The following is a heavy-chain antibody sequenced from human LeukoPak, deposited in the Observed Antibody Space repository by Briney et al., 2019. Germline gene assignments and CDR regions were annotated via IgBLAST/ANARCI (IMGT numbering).Heavy chain of an antibody. J-gene: IGHJ4*02. Sequence: EGSLRLSCAASGFTFSTYAMSWVRQAPGKGLGWVSAISGSGGSTYYADSVKGRFTISRDNSKNTLYLQMNSLRAEDTAVYYCANSRKYYDSSGYYYGGFDYWGQGTLVTVSS. CDR1: GFTFSTYA. CDR2: ISGSGGST. D-gene: IGHD3-22*01. V-gene: IGHV3-23*01. CDR3: ANSRKYYDSSGYYYGGFDY.